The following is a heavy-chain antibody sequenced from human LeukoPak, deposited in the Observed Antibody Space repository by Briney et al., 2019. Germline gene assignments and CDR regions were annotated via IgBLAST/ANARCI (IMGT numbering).Heavy chain of an antibody. J-gene: IGHJ4*02. CDR3: GCASPINDCYNRSDY. CDR1: GGSISSYY. Sequence: SETLSLTCTVSGGSISSYYWSWIRQPPGKGLEWIGYIYYSGSTNYNPSLKSRVTISVDTSKNQFSLKLSSVPAADTAVYYCGCASPINDCYNRSDYWGQGTLVTVSS. V-gene: IGHV4-59*01. D-gene: IGHD1-1*01. CDR2: IYYSGST.